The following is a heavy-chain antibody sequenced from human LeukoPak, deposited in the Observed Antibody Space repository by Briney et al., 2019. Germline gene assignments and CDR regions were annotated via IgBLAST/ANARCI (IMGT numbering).Heavy chain of an antibody. V-gene: IGHV4-59*01. CDR3: ARVGYSSSWNYYYYYMDV. J-gene: IGHJ6*03. Sequence: SETLSLTCTVSGGSISSYHWSWIRQPPGKGLEWIGYIYYSGSTNYNPSLKSRVTISVDTSKNQFSLKLSSVTAADTAVYYCARVGYSSSWNYYYYYMDVWGKGTTVTVSS. D-gene: IGHD6-13*01. CDR2: IYYSGST. CDR1: GGSISSYH.